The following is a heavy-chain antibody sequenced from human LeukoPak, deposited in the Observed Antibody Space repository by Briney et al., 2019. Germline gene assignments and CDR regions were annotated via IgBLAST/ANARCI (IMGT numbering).Heavy chain of an antibody. CDR3: ASVTGHSYFDY. V-gene: IGHV4-31*03. CDR2: IYYSGST. Sequence: SETLSLTCTVSGGSISSGGYYWSWIRQHPGKGLEWIGYIYYSGSTDYNPSLKSRVTISVDTSKNQFSLKLSSVTAADTAVYYCASVTGHSYFDYWGQGTLITVSS. CDR1: GGSISSGGYY. J-gene: IGHJ4*02.